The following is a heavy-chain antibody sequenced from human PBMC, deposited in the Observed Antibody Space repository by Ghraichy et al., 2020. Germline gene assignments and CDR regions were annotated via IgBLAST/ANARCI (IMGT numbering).Heavy chain of an antibody. CDR3: SRDLFGQGDT. CDR2: TIKKAKSYIT. Sequence: GVLRLSCVASGFTFSDHYMDWVRQPPGKGLEWVGRTIKKAKSYITQYAVSVQARFTISREDSRDAMYLQMNSLKIEDTAVYYCSRDLFGQGDTCGQGTLVTVSS. CDR1: GFTFSDHY. D-gene: IGHD3-16*01. V-gene: IGHV3-72*01. J-gene: IGHJ5*02.